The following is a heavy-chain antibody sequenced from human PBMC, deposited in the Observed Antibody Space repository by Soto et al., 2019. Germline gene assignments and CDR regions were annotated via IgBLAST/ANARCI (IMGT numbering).Heavy chain of an antibody. D-gene: IGHD5-18*01. CDR1: GYTFTSYD. CDR2: MNPNSGNT. CDR3: ARDLKLWSLPLRY. Sequence: HVQLVQSGAEVKKPGASVKFPCKASGYTFTSYDINWVRQATGQGLEWMGWMNPNSGNTGYAQKFQGRVNMTRNTSGSIAYMELSRLRSEDTAVYYCARDLKLWSLPLRYWGQGTLVTVSS. V-gene: IGHV1-8*01. J-gene: IGHJ4*02.